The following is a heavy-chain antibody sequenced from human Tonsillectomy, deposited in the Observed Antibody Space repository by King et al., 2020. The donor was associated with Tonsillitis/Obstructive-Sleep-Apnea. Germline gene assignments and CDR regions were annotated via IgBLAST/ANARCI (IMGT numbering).Heavy chain of an antibody. CDR3: AGEEGSGSYYH. V-gene: IGHV3-74*01. Sequence: DVQLVESGGGLVQPGGSLRLSCAASGFTFSSYWVHWVRQAPGKGLVWVSRINIDGSRTSYADSVKGRFTISRDTAKNTLYLQMNSLRAEDTAVYYCAGEEGSGSYYHWGQGTLVTVSS. D-gene: IGHD1-26*01. CDR2: INIDGSRT. J-gene: IGHJ5*02. CDR1: GFTFSSYW.